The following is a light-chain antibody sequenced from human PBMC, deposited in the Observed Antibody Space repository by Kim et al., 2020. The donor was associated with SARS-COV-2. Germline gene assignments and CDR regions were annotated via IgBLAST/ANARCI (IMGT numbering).Light chain of an antibody. CDR1: QGISNF. J-gene: IGKJ3*01. Sequence: DIQMTHSPSSLSASVGDRVSITCRASQGISNFLAWYQQKPGKVTQLLIYAASTLQSGVPSRFSGSGSGTDFTLTISSLQPEDVATYYCQKYNSAPRTFGPGTKVDIK. V-gene: IGKV1-27*01. CDR3: QKYNSAPRT. CDR2: AAS.